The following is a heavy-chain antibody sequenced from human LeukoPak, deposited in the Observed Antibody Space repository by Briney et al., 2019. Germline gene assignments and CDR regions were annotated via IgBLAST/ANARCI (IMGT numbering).Heavy chain of an antibody. D-gene: IGHD3-22*01. Sequence: GRSLRLSCAASGFTFDDYAMHWVRQAPGKGLEWVSGISWNSGSIGYADSVKGRFTISRDNAKNSLYLQMNSLRAEDTAVYYCAKDLDYYDSSGYYSYWGQGTLVTVSS. CDR1: GFTFDDYA. CDR2: ISWNSGSI. CDR3: AKDLDYYDSSGYYSY. J-gene: IGHJ4*02. V-gene: IGHV3-9*01.